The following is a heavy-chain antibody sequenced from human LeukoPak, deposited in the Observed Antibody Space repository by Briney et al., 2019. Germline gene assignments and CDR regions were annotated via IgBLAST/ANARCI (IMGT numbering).Heavy chain of an antibody. J-gene: IGHJ1*01. CDR1: GFTFSDYY. D-gene: IGHD6-19*01. Sequence: GGSLRLSCAASGFTFSDYYMSWIRQAPGKGLEWVANIKQDGSETTYADSVRGRFTIFRDNSKNTLYLQMNSLRADDTAMYYCARSEQWLAWNYWGQGTLVTVSS. V-gene: IGHV3-7*03. CDR3: ARSEQWLAWNY. CDR2: IKQDGSET.